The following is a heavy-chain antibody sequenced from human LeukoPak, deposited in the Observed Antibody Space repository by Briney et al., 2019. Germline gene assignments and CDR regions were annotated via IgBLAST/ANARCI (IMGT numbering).Heavy chain of an antibody. Sequence: GGSLRLSCAASGFTFSNAWMNWVRQAPGKGLEWVGRIKSKTDGGTTDYAAPVKGRFTISRDDSKNTLYLQMNSLKTEDTAVYYCTTDVGNHFYGSGSYYNWFWRHYYYYYGMDVWGQGTTVTVSS. CDR2: IKSKTDGGTT. J-gene: IGHJ6*02. CDR3: TTDVGNHFYGSGSYYNWFWRHYYYYYGMDV. D-gene: IGHD3-10*01. V-gene: IGHV3-15*07. CDR1: GFTFSNAW.